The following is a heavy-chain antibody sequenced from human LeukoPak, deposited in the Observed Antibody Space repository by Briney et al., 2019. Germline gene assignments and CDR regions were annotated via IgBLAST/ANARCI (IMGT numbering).Heavy chain of an antibody. CDR2: IYSGGST. J-gene: IGHJ4*02. CDR1: GFTFSSYW. V-gene: IGHV3-66*02. D-gene: IGHD3-22*01. CDR3: AKGGYYDSSGYYYAAYYFDY. Sequence: GGSLRLPCAASGFTFSSYWMHWVRQAPGKGLEWVSVIYSGGSTYYADSVRGRFTISRDNSKNTLYLQMNSLRAEDTAVYYCAKGGYYDSSGYYYAAYYFDYWGQGTLVTVSS.